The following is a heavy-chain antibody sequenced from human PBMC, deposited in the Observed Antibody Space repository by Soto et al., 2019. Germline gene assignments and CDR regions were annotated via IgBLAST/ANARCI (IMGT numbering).Heavy chain of an antibody. CDR1: GFSLSTSGVG. Sequence: QITLKESGPTLVKPTQTLTLTCTFSGFSLSTSGVGVGWIRQPPGKALEWLALFYWDDDKAYSPSLKSRLTITKDTSKNQVVLIMTNMDPGDTVTYYCAYSSPYAFDMWGQGTMVTVSS. J-gene: IGHJ3*02. CDR2: FYWDDDK. CDR3: AYSSPYAFDM. V-gene: IGHV2-5*02.